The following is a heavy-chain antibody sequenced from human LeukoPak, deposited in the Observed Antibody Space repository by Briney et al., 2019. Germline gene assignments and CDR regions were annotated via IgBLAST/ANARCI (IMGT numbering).Heavy chain of an antibody. V-gene: IGHV3-74*01. J-gene: IGHJ4*02. CDR1: GFTFSTYC. CDR2: ICPDGTVT. D-gene: IGHD2/OR15-2a*01. Sequence: GGSLRLSCAASGFTFSTYCMHWVRQAPGKGPMWVSRICPDGTVTNYADSVKARFIISRDNARNTVYLQMNSLRVEDTAVYYCAREIRKNYFDYWGQGTLVTVSS. CDR3: AREIRKNYFDY.